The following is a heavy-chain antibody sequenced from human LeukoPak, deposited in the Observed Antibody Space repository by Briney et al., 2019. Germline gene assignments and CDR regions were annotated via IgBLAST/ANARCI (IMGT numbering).Heavy chain of an antibody. CDR1: GFTFSSYG. Sequence: GRSLRLSCAASGFTFSSYGMHWVRQAPGKGLEWVAVISYDGSNKYYADSVKGRFTISRDNSKNTLYLQMNSLRAEDTAVYYCAKASSSSALDYWGQGPLVTVSS. CDR2: ISYDGSNK. V-gene: IGHV3-30*18. J-gene: IGHJ4*02. D-gene: IGHD6-13*01. CDR3: AKASSSSALDY.